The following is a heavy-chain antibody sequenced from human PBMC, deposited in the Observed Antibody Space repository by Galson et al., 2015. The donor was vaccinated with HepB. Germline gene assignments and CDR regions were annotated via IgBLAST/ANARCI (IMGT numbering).Heavy chain of an antibody. V-gene: IGHV7-4-1*02. CDR1: GYTFTSYA. Sequence: SVKVSCKASGYTFTSYAMNWVRQAPGQGLEWMGWINTNTGNPTYAQGFTGRFVFSLDTSVSTAYLQISSLKAEDTAVYYCATNTPRIAAAGKRLAFDIWGQGTMVTVSS. D-gene: IGHD6-13*01. J-gene: IGHJ3*02. CDR2: INTNTGNP. CDR3: ATNTPRIAAAGKRLAFDI.